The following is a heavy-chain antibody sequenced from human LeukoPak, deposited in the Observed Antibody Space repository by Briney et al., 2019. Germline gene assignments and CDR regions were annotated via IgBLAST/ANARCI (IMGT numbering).Heavy chain of an antibody. CDR1: GFIFSGYY. Sequence: PGGSLRLSCATSGFIFSGYYMSWIRRAPGKGLEWVSYISGSGNDISYADSVKGRFTISRDNAKGSLYLQMNSLRAADTAVYYCGTHAGRTGSDDWGQGTLVIVSS. D-gene: IGHD3/OR15-3a*01. V-gene: IGHV3-11*01. CDR3: GTHAGRTGSDD. J-gene: IGHJ4*02. CDR2: ISGSGNDI.